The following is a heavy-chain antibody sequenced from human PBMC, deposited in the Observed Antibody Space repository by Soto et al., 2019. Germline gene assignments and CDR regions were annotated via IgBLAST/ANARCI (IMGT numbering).Heavy chain of an antibody. D-gene: IGHD3-22*01. Sequence: ASVKVSCKASGGTFSSYAISWVRQAPGQGLEWMGGIIPIFGTANYAQKFQGRVTITADESTSTAYMELSSLRSEDTAVYYCANTYDSSGYATDAFDIWGQGTMVTVSS. CDR2: IIPIFGTA. J-gene: IGHJ3*02. V-gene: IGHV1-69*13. CDR1: GGTFSSYA. CDR3: ANTYDSSGYATDAFDI.